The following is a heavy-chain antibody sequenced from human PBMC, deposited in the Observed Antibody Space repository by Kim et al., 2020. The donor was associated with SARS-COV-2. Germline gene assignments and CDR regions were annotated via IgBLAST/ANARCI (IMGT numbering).Heavy chain of an antibody. CDR3: AKDLSRTVTTFYYYYGMDV. Sequence: GGSLRLSCAASGFTFSSYAMSWVRQAPGKGLEWVSAISGSGGSTYYADSVKGRFTISRDNSKNTLYLQMNSLRAEDTAVYYCAKDLSRTVTTFYYYYGMDVWGQGTTVTVSS. D-gene: IGHD4-17*01. CDR2: ISGSGGST. J-gene: IGHJ6*02. V-gene: IGHV3-23*01. CDR1: GFTFSSYA.